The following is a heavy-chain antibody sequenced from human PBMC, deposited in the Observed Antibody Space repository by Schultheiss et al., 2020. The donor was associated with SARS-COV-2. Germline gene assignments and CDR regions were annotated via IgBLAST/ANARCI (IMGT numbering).Heavy chain of an antibody. CDR2: ISGSGGST. CDR1: GFSFSSSE. V-gene: IGHV3-23*01. Sequence: GGSLRLSCAASGFSFSSSEMNWVRQAPGKGLEWVSAISGSGGSTYYADSVKGRFTISRDNSKNTLYLQMNSLRAEDTAVYYCAREKSTTGDFDYWGQGTLVTRLL. CDR3: AREKSTTGDFDY. D-gene: IGHD1-1*01. J-gene: IGHJ4*02.